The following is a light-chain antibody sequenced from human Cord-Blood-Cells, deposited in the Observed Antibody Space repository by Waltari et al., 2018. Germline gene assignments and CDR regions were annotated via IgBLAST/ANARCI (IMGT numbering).Light chain of an antibody. Sequence: QSALPPPASVSGSPGQSITIPCTGTSSDVGGYNNDYWYQQHPGKAPKPMIYDVSNRPSGVSNRFSGSKSGNTASLTISGLQAEDEADYYCSSYTSSSTYVFGTGTKVTVL. CDR3: SSYTSSSTYV. J-gene: IGLJ1*01. CDR1: SSDVGGYNN. CDR2: DVS. V-gene: IGLV2-14*01.